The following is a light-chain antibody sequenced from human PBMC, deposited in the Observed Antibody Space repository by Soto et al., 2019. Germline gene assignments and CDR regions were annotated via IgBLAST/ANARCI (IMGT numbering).Light chain of an antibody. Sequence: NFMLTQPHSVSESPGKTVIISCTRSSGSIASNYVQWYQQRPGSSPTTVIYEANQRPSGVPDRFSGSIDSSSNSASLTISGLETEDEADYLCQSYDATNQVFGGGTKLTVL. CDR3: QSYDATNQV. V-gene: IGLV6-57*01. CDR2: EAN. CDR1: SGSIASNY. J-gene: IGLJ3*02.